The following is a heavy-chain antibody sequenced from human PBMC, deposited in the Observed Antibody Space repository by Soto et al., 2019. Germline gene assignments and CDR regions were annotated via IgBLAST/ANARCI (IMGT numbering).Heavy chain of an antibody. CDR2: IKQDGSEK. Sequence: GGSLRLSCAASGFTFSSYWMSWVRQAPGKGLEWVANIKQDGSEKYYVDSVKGRFTISRDNAKNSLYLQMNSLSAEGAAVYYLARCGIVGATDVGAFDIWGQGTMVTVSS. V-gene: IGHV3-7*01. D-gene: IGHD1-26*01. CDR3: ARCGIVGATDVGAFDI. J-gene: IGHJ3*02. CDR1: GFTFSSYW.